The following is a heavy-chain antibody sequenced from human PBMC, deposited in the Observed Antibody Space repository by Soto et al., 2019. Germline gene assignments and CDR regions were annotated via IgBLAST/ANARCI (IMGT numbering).Heavy chain of an antibody. CDR3: AGGLGRSWSGSFYYYGMDV. Sequence: PSETLSLTCAVYGGSFRGYYWSWIRQPPGKGLEWIGEINHSGSTNYNPSLKSRVTISVDTSKNQFSLKLNSVTAADTAVYYCAGGLGRSWSGSFYYYGMDVWGQGTTVTVSS. CDR1: GGSFRGYY. V-gene: IGHV4-34*01. D-gene: IGHD3-3*01. J-gene: IGHJ6*02. CDR2: INHSGST.